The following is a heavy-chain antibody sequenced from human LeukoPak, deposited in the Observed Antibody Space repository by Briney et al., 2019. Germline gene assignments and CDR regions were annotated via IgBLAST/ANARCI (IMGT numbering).Heavy chain of an antibody. D-gene: IGHD3-10*01. CDR3: ARGGYYGSGNDFRFDP. Sequence: MPSETLSLTCTVSGGSISSYYWSWIRQPPGKVLEWIGYIYYSGSTNYKPSLKSRVTISVDTSKNQFSLKLSSVTAADTAVYYCARGGYYGSGNDFRFDPWGQGTLVTVSS. CDR1: GGSISSYY. J-gene: IGHJ5*02. CDR2: IYYSGST. V-gene: IGHV4-59*01.